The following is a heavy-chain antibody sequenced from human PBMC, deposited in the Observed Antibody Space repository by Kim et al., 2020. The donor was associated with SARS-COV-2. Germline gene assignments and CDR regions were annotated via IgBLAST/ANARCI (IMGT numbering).Heavy chain of an antibody. CDR2: INPNSGGT. V-gene: IGHV1-2*04. J-gene: IGHJ3*02. D-gene: IGHD2-2*01. CDR1: GYTFTGYY. Sequence: ASVKVSCKASGYTFTGYYMHWVRQAPGQGLEWMGWINPNSGGTNYAQKFQSWVTMTRDTSISTAYMELSRLRSDDTAVYYCARDQGGYCSSTSCSSFDIWGQGTMVTVSS. CDR3: ARDQGGYCSSTSCSSFDI.